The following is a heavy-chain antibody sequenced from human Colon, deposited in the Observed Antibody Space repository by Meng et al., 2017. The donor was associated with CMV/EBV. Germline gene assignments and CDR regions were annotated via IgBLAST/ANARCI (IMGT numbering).Heavy chain of an antibody. V-gene: IGHV3-33*06. D-gene: IGHD3-10*01. J-gene: IGHJ5*02. Sequence: SGVTFRSYGMHWVRQAPGKGLEWVAAIWYDGSIKEYAESVKGRFTISRDNSKNTLYLQMNSLRAEDTAVYYCAKEPYYHALGNWFDPWGQGTLVTVSS. CDR3: AKEPYYHALGNWFDP. CDR1: GVTFRSYG. CDR2: IWYDGSIK.